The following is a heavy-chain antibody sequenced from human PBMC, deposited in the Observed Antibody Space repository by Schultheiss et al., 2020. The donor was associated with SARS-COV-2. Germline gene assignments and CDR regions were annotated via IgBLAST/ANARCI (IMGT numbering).Heavy chain of an antibody. CDR3: ARALRGYSYGRYFDY. CDR1: GGSFSGYY. D-gene: IGHD5-18*01. J-gene: IGHJ4*02. Sequence: SETLSLTCAVYGGSFSGYYWSWIRQPPGKGLEWIGEINHSGSTYYNPSLKSRVTISVDTSKNQFSLKLSSVTAADTAVYYCARALRGYSYGRYFDYWGQGTLVTVSS. CDR2: INHSGST. V-gene: IGHV4-34*01.